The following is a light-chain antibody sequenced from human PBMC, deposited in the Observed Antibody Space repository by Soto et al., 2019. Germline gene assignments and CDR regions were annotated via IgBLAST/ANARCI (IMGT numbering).Light chain of an antibody. J-gene: IGKJ1*01. Sequence: DIQVTQSPPSLSASVGDRVTITCRASQYIGNYLNWYQHKPGKAPQLLIYSASTLQIGVPSRFSGSVSGTDFTLIITTLQPDDFASYYCQSNYILPWTFGQGTKVETK. CDR2: SAS. CDR1: QYIGNY. CDR3: QSNYILPWT. V-gene: IGKV1-39*01.